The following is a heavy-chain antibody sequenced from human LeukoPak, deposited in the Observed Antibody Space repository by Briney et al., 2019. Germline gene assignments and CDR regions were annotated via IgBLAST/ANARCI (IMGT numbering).Heavy chain of an antibody. J-gene: IGHJ4*02. CDR3: ARDERMTAAEDY. V-gene: IGHV3-66*01. CDR2: IYIGGTT. Sequence: GGSLRLSCPVSPFTQSSKCISGNRQAPGKGLEWVSVIYIGGTTYYADSVKGRFTISRDNSKNTLYLQMNSLRAEDMAVYYCARDERMTAAEDYWGQGTLVTVSS. CDR1: PFTQSSKC. D-gene: IGHD6-13*01.